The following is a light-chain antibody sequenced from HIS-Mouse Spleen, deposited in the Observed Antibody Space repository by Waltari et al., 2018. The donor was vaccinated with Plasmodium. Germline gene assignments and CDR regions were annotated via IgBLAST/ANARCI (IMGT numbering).Light chain of an antibody. CDR1: ALPKKY. CDR2: EDS. J-gene: IGLJ3*02. CDR3: YSTDSSGNHRV. Sequence: SYELTQPPSVSVSPGQTARITCSGDALPKKYAYWYQQKSGQAPVLVIYEDSKRPSGIPERFSGSSSGKMATWTISGAQVEDEAEYYCYSTDSSGNHRVFGGGTKLTVL. V-gene: IGLV3-10*01.